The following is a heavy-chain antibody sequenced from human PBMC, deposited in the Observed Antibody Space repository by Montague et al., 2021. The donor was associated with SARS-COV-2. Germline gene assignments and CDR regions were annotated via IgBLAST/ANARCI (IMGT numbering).Heavy chain of an antibody. V-gene: IGHV4-39*01. CDR1: GGSISSSSYY. Sequence: SETLSLTCTVSGGSISSSSYYWGWIRQPPGKGLEWIGSIYYSGSTYYNPSLKSRVTISVDTSKNQFSLKLSSVTAADTAVYYCASALGHCSSTSCYSVYGMDVWGQGTTVTVSS. CDR2: IYYSGST. J-gene: IGHJ6*02. CDR3: ASALGHCSSTSCYSVYGMDV. D-gene: IGHD2-2*01.